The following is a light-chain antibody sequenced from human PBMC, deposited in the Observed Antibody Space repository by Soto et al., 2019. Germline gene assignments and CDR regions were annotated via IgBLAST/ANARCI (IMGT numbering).Light chain of an antibody. CDR2: DVS. Sequence: YAMTQPSSVSGSPAQSITISCTGTSSDVGGYNYVSWYQQHPGKAPKFMIYDVSNRPSGVSNRFSGSKSGNTASLTISGLQAEDEADYYCSSYTTSNTRQIVFGTGTKVTVL. J-gene: IGLJ1*01. CDR3: SSYTTSNTRQIV. CDR1: SSDVGGYNY. V-gene: IGLV2-14*01.